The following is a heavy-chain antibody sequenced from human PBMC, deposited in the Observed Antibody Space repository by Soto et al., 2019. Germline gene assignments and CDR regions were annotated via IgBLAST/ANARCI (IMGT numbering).Heavy chain of an antibody. CDR1: GYTFTTFG. J-gene: IGHJ6*02. CDR2: ISAYNGNT. V-gene: IGHV1-18*01. Sequence: EAPVKAVCRASGYTFTTFGISWVRQDPGQGLEWIVWISAYNGNTNYAQKLQGRVNMTGDTSTSTAYMELVSLRSDDTAVYNCPSIMTLSQQELGDYFYGMDVWSQGTTV. D-gene: IGHD6-13*01. CDR3: PSIMTLSQQELGDYFYGMDV.